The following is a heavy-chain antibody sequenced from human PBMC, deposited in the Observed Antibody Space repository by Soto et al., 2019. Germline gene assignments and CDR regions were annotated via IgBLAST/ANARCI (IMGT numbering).Heavy chain of an antibody. Sequence: QVQLVQPGGEVKKPGASVKVSCKTSGYSFTTYGISWVRQAPGQGLEWMGWISAYNGNTNYAQKLQGRVTMTTDTATSTAYMELRSLRSDDTAVYYCAREGPAPYYYYCMDVWGQGSKVTVSS. CDR1: GYSFTTYG. CDR3: AREGPAPYYYYCMDV. V-gene: IGHV1-18*01. J-gene: IGHJ6*02. CDR2: ISAYNGNT.